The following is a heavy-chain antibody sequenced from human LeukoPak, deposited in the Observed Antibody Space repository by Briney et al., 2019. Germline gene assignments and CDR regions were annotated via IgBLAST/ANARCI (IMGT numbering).Heavy chain of an antibody. V-gene: IGHV3-21*01. CDR3: ARSFLSSFDAFDI. CDR1: GFTFSSYS. Sequence: GGSLRLSCAASGFTFSSYSMNWVRQAPGKGLEWVSSISSSSSYIYYADSVKGRFTISRDNAKNSLYLQMNSLRAEDTAVYYCARSFLSSFDAFDIWGQGTMVTVSS. D-gene: IGHD6-13*01. J-gene: IGHJ3*02. CDR2: ISSSSSYI.